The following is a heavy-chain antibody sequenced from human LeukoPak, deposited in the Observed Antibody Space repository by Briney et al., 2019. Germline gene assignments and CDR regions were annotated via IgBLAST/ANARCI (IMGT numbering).Heavy chain of an antibody. CDR3: ARISGSPGYYFDY. CDR1: GYSFTSYW. J-gene: IGHJ4*02. CDR2: IYPGDSDT. D-gene: IGHD3-10*01. V-gene: IGHV5-51*01. Sequence: KGGESLKISCKGSGYSFTSYWIGWVRQMPGKGLEWMGIIYPGDSDTRCSPSFQGQVTISADKSISTAYLQWSSLKASDTAMYYCARISGSPGYYFDYWGQGTLVTVSS.